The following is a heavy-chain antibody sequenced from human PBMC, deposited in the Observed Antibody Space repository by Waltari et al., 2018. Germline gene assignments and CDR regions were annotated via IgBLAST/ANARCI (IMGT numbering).Heavy chain of an antibody. CDR1: GYTFNIYG. Sequence: QVQLVQSGAEVKKPGASVKVSCKASGYTFNIYGISWVRQAPGQGLEWMGWSSAFNGNTNYAQKLQGRVTMTTDTSTNTAYMELRSLRSDDTAIYYCAREADYYDTTGTRYYYYMDVWGGGTTVTVSS. CDR3: AREADYYDTTGTRYYYYMDV. J-gene: IGHJ6*03. V-gene: IGHV1-18*01. D-gene: IGHD3-22*01. CDR2: SSAFNGNT.